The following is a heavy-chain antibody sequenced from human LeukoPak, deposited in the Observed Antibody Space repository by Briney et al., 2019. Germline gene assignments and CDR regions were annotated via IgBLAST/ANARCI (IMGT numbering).Heavy chain of an antibody. J-gene: IGHJ6*02. CDR2: INPNSCCT. CDR1: GYTFTGYF. Sequence: GASMKFSCKASGYTFTGYFIHCVRHAPGQGHECMVCINPNSCCTNYSQKFQVRITITKYTPIINAYIVPTRLKSDDTAEYYFSIGSLRSGWTPSYYYYGLDVWGQGTTVTVSS. V-gene: IGHV1-2*02. CDR3: SIGSLRSGWTPSYYYYGLDV. D-gene: IGHD6-19*01.